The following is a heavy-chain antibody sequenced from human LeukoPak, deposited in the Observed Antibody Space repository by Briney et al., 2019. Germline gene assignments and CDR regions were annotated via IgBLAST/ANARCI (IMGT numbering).Heavy chain of an antibody. J-gene: IGHJ4*02. V-gene: IGHV3-11*01. CDR1: GFTFSDYY. Sequence: GGSLRLSCAASGFTFSDYYMNWIRQAPGKGLEWVSYISNSGTTKYYADSVKGRFTISRDNARNSLYLQMNSLRAEDTAIYYCARKQASTPGDYWGQGTLVTVSS. CDR3: ARKQASTPGDY. CDR2: ISNSGTTK. D-gene: IGHD3-10*01.